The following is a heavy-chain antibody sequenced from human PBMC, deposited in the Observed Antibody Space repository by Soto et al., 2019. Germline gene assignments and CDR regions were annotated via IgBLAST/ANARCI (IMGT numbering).Heavy chain of an antibody. V-gene: IGHV1-46*01. J-gene: IGHJ6*02. CDR2: INPSGGST. Sequence: ASVEVSCEASGYTFTSYYIHWVRQAPGQGLEWMGIINPSGGSTSYAQKFQGRVTMTRDTSTSTVYMELSSLRSEDTAVYYCASVLRFLEWSPYYYYGMDVWGQGSTVTF. CDR3: ASVLRFLEWSPYYYYGMDV. D-gene: IGHD3-3*01. CDR1: GYTFTSYY.